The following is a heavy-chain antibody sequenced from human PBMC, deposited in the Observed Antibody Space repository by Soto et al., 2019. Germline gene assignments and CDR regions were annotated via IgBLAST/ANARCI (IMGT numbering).Heavy chain of an antibody. Sequence: SLKGSCKASGGSFSVYAISGVVRSPLRWREGMGGIIPIFGTANYAQKFQGRVTITADESTSTAYMELSSLRSEDTAVYYCARSGYCSSTSCYRRPFDYWGQGTLVTVSS. CDR2: IIPIFGTA. V-gene: IGHV1-69*13. CDR3: ARSGYCSSTSCYRRPFDY. D-gene: IGHD2-2*01. CDR1: GGSFSVYA. J-gene: IGHJ4*02.